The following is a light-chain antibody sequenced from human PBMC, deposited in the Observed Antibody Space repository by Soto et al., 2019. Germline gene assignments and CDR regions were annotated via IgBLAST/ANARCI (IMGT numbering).Light chain of an antibody. CDR3: QQYGSSPWT. V-gene: IGKV3-20*01. Sequence: EIVLTQSPGTLSWSPGERATLSCRASQSVSSSYLAWYQQNPGQAPRLLIYGASSRATGIPDRFSGSGSGTDFTLTSSRLEPEDIAVYYCQQYGSSPWTFGQGTKVEIK. CDR2: GAS. CDR1: QSVSSSY. J-gene: IGKJ1*01.